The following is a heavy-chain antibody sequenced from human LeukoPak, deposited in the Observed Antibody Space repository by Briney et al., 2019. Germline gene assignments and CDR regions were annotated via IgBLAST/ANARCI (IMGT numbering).Heavy chain of an antibody. CDR3: ARTTYYYDSSGYYSPYYYYYMDV. V-gene: IGHV1-69*05. CDR1: GGTFISYA. J-gene: IGHJ6*03. D-gene: IGHD3-22*01. Sequence: GSSVKVSCKASGGTFISYAISWVRQAPGQGLEWMGGIIPIFGTANYAQKFQGRVTITTDESTSTAYMELSSLRSEDTAVYYCARTTYYYDSSGYYSPYYYYYMDVWGKGTTVTVSS. CDR2: IIPIFGTA.